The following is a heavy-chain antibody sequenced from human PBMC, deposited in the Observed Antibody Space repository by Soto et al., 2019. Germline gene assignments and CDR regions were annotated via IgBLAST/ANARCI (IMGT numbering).Heavy chain of an antibody. Sequence: SQTLSLTCAISGDSVSSNIVTWNWIRQSPSRGLEWLGRTYYRSNWYTDYAVSVKSRATINPDTFKNHFSLQLNSVTPEDTAIYYCVRLIGNSWLDYWGQGTLVTVSS. CDR3: VRLIGNSWLDY. D-gene: IGHD6-13*01. J-gene: IGHJ4*02. CDR1: GDSVSSNIVT. V-gene: IGHV6-1*01. CDR2: TYYRSNWYT.